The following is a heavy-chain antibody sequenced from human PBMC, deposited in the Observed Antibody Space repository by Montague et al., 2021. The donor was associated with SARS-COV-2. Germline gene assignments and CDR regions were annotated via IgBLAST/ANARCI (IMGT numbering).Heavy chain of an antibody. J-gene: IGHJ5*02. Sequence: SRRLSCAASGFTFSSYSMNWVRQAPGKGLEWVSSISSSSSYKHYADSVKGRFTISRDNAKSSLYLQMNSLRAEDTAVYYCARDDYVWGSYRYGHYNWFDPWGQGTLVTVSS. V-gene: IGHV3-21*01. CDR3: ARDDYVWGSYRYGHYNWFDP. CDR1: GFTFSSYS. D-gene: IGHD3-16*02. CDR2: ISSSSSYK.